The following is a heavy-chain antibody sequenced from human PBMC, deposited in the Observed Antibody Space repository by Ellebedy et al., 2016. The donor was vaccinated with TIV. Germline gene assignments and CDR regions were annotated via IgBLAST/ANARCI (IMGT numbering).Heavy chain of an antibody. CDR1: GFTFGISW. J-gene: IGHJ6*02. CDR2: IKYDGYEK. D-gene: IGHD5-18*01. CDR3: AKVQGPNNYGRYGLDV. Sequence: GESLKISCEASGFTFGISWMDWVRQAPGKGLEWVANIKYDGYEKYYVDSVKGRFTISRDNRKNTLYLEMDSLRVEDTAFYYCAKVQGPNNYGRYGLDVWGQGTTVNVSS. V-gene: IGHV3-7*03.